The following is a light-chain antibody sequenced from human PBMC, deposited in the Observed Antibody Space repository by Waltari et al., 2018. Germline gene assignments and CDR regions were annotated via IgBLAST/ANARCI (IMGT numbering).Light chain of an antibody. CDR2: DSS. CDR1: QFINTY. Sequence: DILMAQSPSSLSASIGDSVTITCRASQFINTYLNWYQHKPGEAPKLLMYDSSTLQIGVPSRFSGSGSGTDFTLTISSLQPEDIATYYCQHSFGNPPWTFGRGTKV. CDR3: QHSFGNPPWT. V-gene: IGKV1-39*01. J-gene: IGKJ1*01.